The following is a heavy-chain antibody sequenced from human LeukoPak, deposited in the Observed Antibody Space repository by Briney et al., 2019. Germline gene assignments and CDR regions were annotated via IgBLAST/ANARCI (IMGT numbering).Heavy chain of an antibody. CDR2: ISHDGSNK. V-gene: IGHV3-30*18. D-gene: IGHD2-15*01. CDR1: GFTFSSYG. J-gene: IGHJ4*02. Sequence: GGSLRLSCAASGFTFSSYGMHWVRQAPGKGLEWVAVISHDGSNKYYADSVKGRFTISRDNSKNTLCLQMNSLRAEDTAVYYCAKQLGYCSDGSCYFPYWGQGTLVTVSS. CDR3: AKQLGYCSDGSCYFPY.